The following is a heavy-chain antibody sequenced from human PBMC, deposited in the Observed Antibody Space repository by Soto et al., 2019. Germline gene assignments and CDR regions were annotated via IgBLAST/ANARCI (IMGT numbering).Heavy chain of an antibody. CDR2: IYTSGST. CDR3: ARASVAATGTLYYYYYGMDV. CDR1: GGSISSYY. V-gene: IGHV4-4*07. J-gene: IGHJ6*02. Sequence: PSETLSLTCTVSGGSISSYYWSWIRQPAGKGLEWIGRIYTSGSTNYNPSLKSRGTMSVDTSKNQFSLKLSSVTAADTAVYYCARASVAATGTLYYYYYGMDVWGQGSRVTVSS. D-gene: IGHD6-19*01.